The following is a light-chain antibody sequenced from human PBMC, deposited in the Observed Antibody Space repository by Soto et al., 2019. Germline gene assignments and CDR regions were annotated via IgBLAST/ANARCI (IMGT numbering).Light chain of an antibody. CDR1: NSDVGGYSY. J-gene: IGLJ1*01. Sequence: QSVLTQPRSVSGSPGQSVTISCTGSNSDVGGYSYVSWYQQHPGKAPKLMIYDVTKRPSGVPDRFPGSKSGNTASLTISGLQADDEADYHCCSVAGTFLFVFGTGTKVTVL. CDR3: CSVAGTFLFV. CDR2: DVT. V-gene: IGLV2-11*01.